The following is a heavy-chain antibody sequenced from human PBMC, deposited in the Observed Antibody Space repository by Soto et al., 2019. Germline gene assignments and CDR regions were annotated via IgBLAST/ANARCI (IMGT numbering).Heavy chain of an antibody. J-gene: IGHJ5*02. V-gene: IGHV3-30-3*01. CDR2: ISYDGSNK. CDR3: ARANYNYYDSSGSNWFDP. Sequence: HRVRTEKGKGLEWVAGISYDGSNKYYADSVKGRFTISRDNSKNTLYLQMNSLRAEDTAVYYCARANYNYYDSSGSNWFDPWGQGTLVTVSS. D-gene: IGHD3-22*01.